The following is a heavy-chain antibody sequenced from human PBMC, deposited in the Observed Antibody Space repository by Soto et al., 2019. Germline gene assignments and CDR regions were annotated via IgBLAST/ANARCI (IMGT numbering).Heavy chain of an antibody. Sequence: GASVKVSCKASGGTFSSYAISWVRQAPGQGLEWMGGIIPIFGTANYAQKFQGRVTITADESTSTAYMELSSLRSEDTAVYYCARVGPGYCSGGSCSYLYYYYYGMDVWGQGTTVTVSS. CDR3: ARVGPGYCSGGSCSYLYYYYYGMDV. J-gene: IGHJ6*02. CDR1: GGTFSSYA. V-gene: IGHV1-69*13. D-gene: IGHD2-15*01. CDR2: IIPIFGTA.